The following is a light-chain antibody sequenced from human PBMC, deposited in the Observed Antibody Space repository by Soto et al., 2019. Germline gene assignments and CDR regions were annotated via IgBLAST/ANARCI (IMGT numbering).Light chain of an antibody. V-gene: IGKV1-5*01. CDR2: DVS. CDR1: QSISSW. CDR3: QQYNSYSST. J-gene: IGKJ1*01. Sequence: DIQMTQSPSTLSAFVGDRVTITCRASQSISSWLAWYQQKPGKAPKLLIYDVSILESGVPSRFSGSGSGTEFTLTISSLQPDDSAAYYCQQYNSYSSTFGQGTKVDIK.